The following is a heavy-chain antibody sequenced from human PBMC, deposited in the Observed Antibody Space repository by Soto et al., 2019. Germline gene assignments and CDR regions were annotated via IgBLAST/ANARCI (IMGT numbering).Heavy chain of an antibody. Sequence: PVASLKISCQRSVYSXTNYWFGSVRQMPGKGLELMGIIYPGDSDTRYSPSFQGQVTISADRSINTAYLQWSSLKASDTAMYYCARLYCISTTCHYGMDVWGQGTTVTVSS. J-gene: IGHJ6*02. D-gene: IGHD2-2*01. V-gene: IGHV5-51*01. CDR1: VYSXTNYW. CDR3: ARLYCISTTCHYGMDV. CDR2: IYPGDSDT.